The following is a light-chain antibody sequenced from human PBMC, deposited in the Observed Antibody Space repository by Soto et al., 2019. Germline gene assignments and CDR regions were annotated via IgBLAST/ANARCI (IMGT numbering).Light chain of an antibody. CDR3: SSYAGTNNVV. V-gene: IGLV2-8*01. CDR1: SSDVGAYNY. Sequence: QSALTQPPSASGSPGQSVTISCTGTSSDVGAYNYVSWYQQHPGKAPKLMIYEVTKRPSGVRDRFSGYKSGNTASLTVSGLQAEDEADYYCSSYAGTNNVVFGGGTKLTVL. J-gene: IGLJ2*01. CDR2: EVT.